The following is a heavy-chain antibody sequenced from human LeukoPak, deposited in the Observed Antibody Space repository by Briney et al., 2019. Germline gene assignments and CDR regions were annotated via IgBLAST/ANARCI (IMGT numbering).Heavy chain of an antibody. J-gene: IGHJ4*02. V-gene: IGHV4-4*02. D-gene: IGHD6-13*01. CDR1: GGSVSSSNW. Sequence: SETLSLTCAVSGGSVSSSNWWSWVREPPGKGLEWIGEIYHSRSTNYNPSLKSRVTISVDKSKNQFSLKLSSVTAADTAVYYCARGRSSSWIYYFDYWGQGTLVTVSS. CDR3: ARGRSSSWIYYFDY. CDR2: IYHSRST.